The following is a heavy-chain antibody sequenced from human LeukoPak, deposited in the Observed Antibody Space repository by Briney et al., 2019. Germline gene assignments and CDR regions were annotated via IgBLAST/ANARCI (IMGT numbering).Heavy chain of an antibody. V-gene: IGHV4-34*01. CDR2: INHSGST. CDR1: GGSFSGYY. CDR3: ASGSFDAFDI. J-gene: IGHJ3*02. D-gene: IGHD3-16*02. Sequence: PSETLSLTCAVYGGSFSGYYWSWIRQPPGKGLEWIGEINHSGSTNYNPSLKSRVTISVDTSKNQFSLKLSSVTAADTAVYYCASGSFDAFDIWGQRTMVTVSS.